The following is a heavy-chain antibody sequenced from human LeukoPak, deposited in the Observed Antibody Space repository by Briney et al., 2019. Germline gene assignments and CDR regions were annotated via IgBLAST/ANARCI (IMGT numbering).Heavy chain of an antibody. D-gene: IGHD1-26*01. CDR2: IYHSGST. CDR3: ARDNRMGPSYWFDP. Sequence: SETLSLTCAVSGGSISSGGYSWSWIRQPPGKGLEWIGYIYHSGSTYYNPSLKSRVTISVDRSKNQFSLKLSSVTAADTAVYYCARDNRMGPSYWFDPWGQGTLVTVSS. CDR1: GGSISSGGYS. V-gene: IGHV4-30-2*01. J-gene: IGHJ5*02.